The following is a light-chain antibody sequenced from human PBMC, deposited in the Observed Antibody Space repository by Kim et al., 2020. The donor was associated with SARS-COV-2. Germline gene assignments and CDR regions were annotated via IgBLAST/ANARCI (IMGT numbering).Light chain of an antibody. CDR3: QQYDKIPPT. V-gene: IGKV1-33*01. CDR1: HEISNY. CDR2: DAA. Sequence: SASGGDRVTITGQASHEISNYLNWYQQKPGKAPKLLIYDAANLEAGVQSRFSGSGSGTDFTFTSSSLQLEDIATYYCQQYDKIPPTFGQGTKLEI. J-gene: IGKJ2*01.